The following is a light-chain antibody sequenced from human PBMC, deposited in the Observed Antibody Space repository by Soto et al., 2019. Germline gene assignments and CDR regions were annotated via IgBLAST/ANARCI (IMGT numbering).Light chain of an antibody. J-gene: IGLJ1*01. CDR1: SSDVGNYKY. Sequence: QSVLTQPASVSGSPGQSITISCTGTSSDVGNYKYVSWYQQHPGKAPKLMIYEVSNRPSGVSNRFSGSKSGNTASLTISGLQAEDENDYYCFSYTSSGTYVFGPGTKLTVL. CDR2: EVS. CDR3: FSYTSSGTYV. V-gene: IGLV2-14*01.